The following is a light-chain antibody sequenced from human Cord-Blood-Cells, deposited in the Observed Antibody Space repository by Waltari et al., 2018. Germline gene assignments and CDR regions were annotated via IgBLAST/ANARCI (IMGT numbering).Light chain of an antibody. CDR2: AAS. CDR3: QQSYSTPYT. J-gene: IGKJ2*01. Sequence: DIQMTQSPSSLSASVGARVTITCRASQSISSYLNWYQQKPGKAPKLLIYAASSLQSGVPSSFSGSGSETDFTLTISSLQPEDFATYYCQQSYSTPYTFGQGTKLEIK. V-gene: IGKV1-39*01. CDR1: QSISSY.